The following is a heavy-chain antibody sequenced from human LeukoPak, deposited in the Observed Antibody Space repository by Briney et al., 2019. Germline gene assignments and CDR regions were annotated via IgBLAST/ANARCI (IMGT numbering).Heavy chain of an antibody. Sequence: SETLSLTCTVSGGSISRYYWSWIRQPPGKGLEWIGEINHSGSTNYNPSLKSRVTISVDTSKNQFSLKLSSVTAADTAVYYCARGVAYDSSGYSLSWFDPWGQGTLVTVSS. D-gene: IGHD3-22*01. CDR2: INHSGST. CDR1: GGSISRYY. J-gene: IGHJ5*02. V-gene: IGHV4-34*01. CDR3: ARGVAYDSSGYSLSWFDP.